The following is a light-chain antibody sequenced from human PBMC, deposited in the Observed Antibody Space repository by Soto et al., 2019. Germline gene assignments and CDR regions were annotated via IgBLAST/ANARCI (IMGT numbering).Light chain of an antibody. J-gene: IGKJ4*01. Sequence: IVLTQSPATLSLSPGETATLSCRASQSISRYLAWYQQKPGQAPRLLIYDAAIRATGIPARFRGGGSETDVTLTISSLAPEDFAIYYCQQRGTWPRVTFGGGTKVEIK. CDR2: DAA. CDR3: QQRGTWPRVT. CDR1: QSISRY. V-gene: IGKV3-11*01.